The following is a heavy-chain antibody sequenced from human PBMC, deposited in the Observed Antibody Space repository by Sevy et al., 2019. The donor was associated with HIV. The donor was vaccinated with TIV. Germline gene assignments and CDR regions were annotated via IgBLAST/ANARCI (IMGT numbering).Heavy chain of an antibody. CDR1: GFTFSNHA. D-gene: IGHD2-8*02. J-gene: IGHJ3*02. CDR3: ARDRKVLLVVYAIPFDAFDI. V-gene: IGHV3-30*02. CDR2: IRNDGSHE. Sequence: GGSLRLSCTASGFTFSNHAMHWVRQGPGKGPEWVAFIRNDGSHEYYADSVKGRLTISRDNSKNRRYLQMNSLRPEDTAVYYCARDRKVLLVVYAIPFDAFDIWGQGTMVTVSS.